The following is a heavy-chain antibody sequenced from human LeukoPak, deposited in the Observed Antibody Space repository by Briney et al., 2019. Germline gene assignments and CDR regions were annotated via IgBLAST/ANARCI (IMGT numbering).Heavy chain of an antibody. CDR1: GFSFTSYS. CDR3: ARRGSSGFDF. D-gene: IGHD6-25*01. CDR2: FYPGDPDT. J-gene: IGHJ4*02. Sequence: HGGSLNISCKCFGFSFTSYSIGWVRQLPGKGLEWLDIFYPGDPDTKSSPSFQGQVTISADKSISTAYLQWSSLKASDPAIYYCARRGSSGFDFWGQGTLVTVSS. V-gene: IGHV5-51*01.